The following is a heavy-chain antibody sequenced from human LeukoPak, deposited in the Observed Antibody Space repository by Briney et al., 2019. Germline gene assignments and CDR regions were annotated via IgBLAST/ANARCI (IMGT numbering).Heavy chain of an antibody. D-gene: IGHD6-19*01. CDR2: IIPIFGTA. V-gene: IGHV1-69*13. CDR1: GGTFSSYA. Sequence: ASVKVSCKASGGTFSSYAISWVRQAPGQGLEWMGGIIPIFGTANYAQKFQGRVTITADESTSTAYMELSSLRSEGTAVYYCARDGYSSGEIDYWGQGTLVTVSS. J-gene: IGHJ4*02. CDR3: ARDGYSSGEIDY.